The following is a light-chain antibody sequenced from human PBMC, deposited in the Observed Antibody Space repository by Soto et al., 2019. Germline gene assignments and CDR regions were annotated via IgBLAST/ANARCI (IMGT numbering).Light chain of an antibody. J-gene: IGLJ1*01. CDR1: SSDVGGYSY. V-gene: IGLV2-14*01. CDR3: ASYTTSSTYV. Sequence: ALTQPASVSGSPGQSIAISCTGTSSDVGGYSYVSWYQQQPGKAPKLVISDVSNRPSGVSDRFSGSKSGNTASLTISGLQTEDEADYYCASYTTSSTYVFGTGPKVTVL. CDR2: DVS.